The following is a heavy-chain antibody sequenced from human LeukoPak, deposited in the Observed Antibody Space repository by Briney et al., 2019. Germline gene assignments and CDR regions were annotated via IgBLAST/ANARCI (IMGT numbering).Heavy chain of an antibody. V-gene: IGHV4-4*02. J-gene: IGHJ4*02. Sequence: PSETLSLTCVVSGGSISSNNWWSWVRQPPGQGLEWIGYIWPSGSTNYNPSLSGRVAISLDKSRNHFTLMVTAVTAADTAFYYCARKGPEHLPTYFDHWGRGILVTVSS. D-gene: IGHD2-21*01. CDR1: GGSISSNNW. CDR2: IWPSGST. CDR3: ARKGPEHLPTYFDH.